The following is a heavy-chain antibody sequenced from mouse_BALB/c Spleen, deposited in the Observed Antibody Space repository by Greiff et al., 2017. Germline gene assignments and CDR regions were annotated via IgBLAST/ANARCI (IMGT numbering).Heavy chain of an antibody. J-gene: IGHJ2*01. CDR2: IRNKANGYTT. D-gene: IGHD2-1*01. CDR1: GFTFTDYY. Sequence: EVKLMESGGGLVQPGGSLRLSCATSGFTFTDYYMSWVRQPPGKALEWLGFIRNKANGYTTEYSASVKGRFTISRDNSQSILYLQMNTLRAEDSATYYCARDIDGNYFDYWGQGTTLTVSS. CDR3: ARDIDGNYFDY. V-gene: IGHV7-3*02.